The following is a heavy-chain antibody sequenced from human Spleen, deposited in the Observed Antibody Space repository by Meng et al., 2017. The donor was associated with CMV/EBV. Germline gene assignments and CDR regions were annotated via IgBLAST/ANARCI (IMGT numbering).Heavy chain of an antibody. CDR1: GYSFTSYW. D-gene: IGHD3-22*01. CDR3: ARHSYDSSGYYSGLDY. J-gene: IGHJ4*02. Sequence: GGSLRLSCKGSGYSFTSYWIDWVRQMPGKGLEWMGIIYPGDSETRYSPSFQGQVTISADKSINTAYLQWSSLKASDTAMYYCARHSYDSSGYYSGLDYWGQGTLVTVSS. V-gene: IGHV5-51*01. CDR2: IYPGDSET.